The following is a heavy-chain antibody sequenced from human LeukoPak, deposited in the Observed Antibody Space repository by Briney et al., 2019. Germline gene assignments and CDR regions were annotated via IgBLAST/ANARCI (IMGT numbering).Heavy chain of an antibody. CDR3: ARGSGSYYWFDY. D-gene: IGHD1-26*01. Sequence: GSLRLSCAASGFTVSTNYMSWVRQAPGKGLEWVSVIYSGGSTYYADSVKGRFTISRDISKSTLYLQMNSLRAEDTAVYYCARGSGSYYWFDYWGQGTLVTVSS. CDR1: GFTVSTNY. CDR2: IYSGGST. V-gene: IGHV3-66*01. J-gene: IGHJ4*02.